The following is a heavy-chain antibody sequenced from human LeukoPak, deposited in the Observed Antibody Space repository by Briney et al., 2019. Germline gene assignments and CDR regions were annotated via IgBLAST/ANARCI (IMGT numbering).Heavy chain of an antibody. CDR3: ARGHSPSDY. V-gene: IGHV4-30-2*01. CDR2: IYHSGST. J-gene: IGHJ4*02. Sequence: PSQTLSLTCAVSGGSISSGGYSWSWIRQPPGKGLEWIGYIYHSGSTYYNPSLKSRVTISVDRSKNQFSLKLSSVTAADTAVYYCARGHSPSDYWGQGTLVTVSS. CDR1: GGSISSGGYS.